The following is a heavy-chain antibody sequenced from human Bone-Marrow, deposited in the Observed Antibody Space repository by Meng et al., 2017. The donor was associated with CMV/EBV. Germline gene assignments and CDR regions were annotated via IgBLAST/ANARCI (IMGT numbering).Heavy chain of an antibody. J-gene: IGHJ4*02. CDR2: ISGSGGTT. D-gene: IGHD1-26*01. V-gene: IGHV3-23*01. CDR3: ARGRGSYYYFDY. Sequence: GESLKISCAASGFTFNSYAMSWVRQAPGKGLEWVSTISGSGGTTSYADSVKGRFTISRENAKNSLYLQMNSLRAGDTAVYYCARGRGSYYYFDYWGQGTLVTVSS. CDR1: GFTFNSYA.